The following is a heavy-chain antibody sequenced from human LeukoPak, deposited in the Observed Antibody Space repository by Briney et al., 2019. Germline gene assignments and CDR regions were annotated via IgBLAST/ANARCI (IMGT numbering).Heavy chain of an antibody. Sequence: ASVKVSCKASGGTFSSYAISWVRQAPGQGLEWMGWINPNSGGTNYAQKFQGRVTMTRDTSISTAYMELSRLRSDDTAVYYCARGPVDHGDYWGQGTLVTVSS. CDR1: GGTFSSYA. D-gene: IGHD1-14*01. J-gene: IGHJ4*02. CDR3: ARGPVDHGDY. CDR2: INPNSGGT. V-gene: IGHV1-2*02.